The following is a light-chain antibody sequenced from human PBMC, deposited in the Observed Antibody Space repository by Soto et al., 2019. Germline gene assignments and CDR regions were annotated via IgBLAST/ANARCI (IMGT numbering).Light chain of an antibody. V-gene: IGLV2-14*01. J-gene: IGLJ2*01. CDR1: TRDFGYNY. CDR3: CSYTGSNGCGLGVL. Sequence: QSALTQPASVSGSPGQSITISCTGPTRDFGYNYVSWYQQYPGKAPKLLLFEVSHRPAGVSSRFSGSKSGDTASLTISGLQAEDEAEYYCCSYTGSNGCGLGVLFGGGTKLTVL. CDR2: EVS.